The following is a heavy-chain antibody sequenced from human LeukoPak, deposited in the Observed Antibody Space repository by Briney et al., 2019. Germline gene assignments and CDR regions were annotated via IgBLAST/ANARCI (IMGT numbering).Heavy chain of an antibody. CDR3: ARLGYSSSWYDRSDRTIFDY. CDR1: GYTFTSYG. D-gene: IGHD6-13*01. V-gene: IGHV1-18*01. Sequence: ASVKVSCKASGYTFTSYGISWVRQAPGQGLEWMGWISAYNGNTNYAQKLQGRVTMTTGTSTSTAYMELRSLRSDDTAVYYCARLGYSSSWYDRSDRTIFDYWGQGTLVTVSS. CDR2: ISAYNGNT. J-gene: IGHJ4*02.